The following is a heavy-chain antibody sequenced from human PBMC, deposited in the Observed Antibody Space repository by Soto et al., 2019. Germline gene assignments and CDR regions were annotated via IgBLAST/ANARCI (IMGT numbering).Heavy chain of an antibody. V-gene: IGHV3-23*01. Sequence: GGSLRLSCAASGFTFSSYAMSRVRQAPGKGLEWVSAISGSGGSTYYADSVKGRFTISRDNSKNTLYLQMNSLRAEDAAVYYCARWGIAAGNYWGQGTLVTVSS. CDR3: ARWGIAAGNY. D-gene: IGHD6-13*01. CDR1: GFTFSSYA. J-gene: IGHJ4*02. CDR2: ISGSGGST.